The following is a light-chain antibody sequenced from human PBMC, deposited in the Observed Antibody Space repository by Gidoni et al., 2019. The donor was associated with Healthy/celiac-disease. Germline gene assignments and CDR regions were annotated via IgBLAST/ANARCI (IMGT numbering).Light chain of an antibody. V-gene: IGKV3-20*01. Sequence: ELVLTQSPGTLSLSPGERATLSCRASQSVSSSYLAWYQQKPGQAPRLLIYGASSRATGIPDRFSGSGSVTEVTLTISRLEPEDFAVYYCQQYGSSQTFGQGTKLEIK. CDR1: QSVSSSY. J-gene: IGKJ2*01. CDR3: QQYGSSQT. CDR2: GAS.